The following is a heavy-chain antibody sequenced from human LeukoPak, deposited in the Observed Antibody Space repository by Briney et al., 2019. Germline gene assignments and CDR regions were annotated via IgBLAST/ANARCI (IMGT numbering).Heavy chain of an antibody. CDR2: INSDGYSI. D-gene: IGHD6-19*01. CDR1: RFTFIGYW. CDR3: TRAGCSSGFDT. J-gene: IGHJ5*02. Sequence: GGSLRLSCAASRFTFIGYWMHWVRQAPGKGLVWVSRINSDGYSITYADSVKGRFTISRDNAKNTLYLQMNSLIAEDTAVYFCTRAGCSSGFDTWGQGTLVTVSS. V-gene: IGHV3-74*03.